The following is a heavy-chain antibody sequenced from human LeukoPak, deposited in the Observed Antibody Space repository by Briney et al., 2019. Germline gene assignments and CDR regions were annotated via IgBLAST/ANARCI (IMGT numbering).Heavy chain of an antibody. D-gene: IGHD1-1*01. V-gene: IGHV3-30*03. J-gene: IGHJ4*02. CDR3: ASGKLYFDY. CDR1: GFTFSSYG. Sequence: GRSLRLSCAASGFTFSSYGMHWVRQAPGKGLEWVAVISYDGSNKYYADSVKGRLTISRDNSKNTLYLQMNSLRAEDTAVYYCASGKLYFDYWGQGTLVTVSS. CDR2: ISYDGSNK.